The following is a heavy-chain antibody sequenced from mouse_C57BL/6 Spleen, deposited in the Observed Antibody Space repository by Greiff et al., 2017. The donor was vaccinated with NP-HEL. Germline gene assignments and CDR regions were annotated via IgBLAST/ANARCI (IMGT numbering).Heavy chain of an antibody. CDR1: GYTFTDYY. CDR2: INPNNGGT. J-gene: IGHJ2*01. Sequence: EVQLQQSGPELVKPGASVKISCKASGYTFTDYYMNWVKQSHGKSLEWIGDINPNNGGTSYNQKFKGKATLTVDKSSSTAYMELRSLTSEDSAVYYCAREVWQYGVTTRGYFDYWGQGTTLTVSS. V-gene: IGHV1-26*01. CDR3: AREVWQYGVTTRGYFDY. D-gene: IGHD2-2*01.